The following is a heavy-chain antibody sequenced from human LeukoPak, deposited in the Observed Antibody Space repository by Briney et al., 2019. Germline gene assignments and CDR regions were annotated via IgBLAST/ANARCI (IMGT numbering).Heavy chain of an antibody. D-gene: IGHD1/OR15-1a*01. CDR1: GPSPPRGSYL. CDR2: LYTSGST. Sequence: SETLSLICTLSGPSPPRGSYLWSWIRQPAGKGLQWIVRLYTSGSTNYNPSLKSRVTISVYTYKNQFSLKLSSVTAADTAVYYCARATGTTRFDYWGQGTLVIVSA. J-gene: IGHJ4*02. CDR3: ARATGTTRFDY. V-gene: IGHV4-61*02.